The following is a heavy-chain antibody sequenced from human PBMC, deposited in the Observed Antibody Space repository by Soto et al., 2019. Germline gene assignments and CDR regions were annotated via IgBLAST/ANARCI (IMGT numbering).Heavy chain of an antibody. V-gene: IGHV3-23*01. J-gene: IGHJ5*02. Sequence: EVQLLESGGGLVQPGGSLRLSCAASGFTFSNHAMSWVRQAPGKWLEWVSAISGNGISTYYADSVRGRFTISRDNSKNTLYLQMNRLRANYTAVYYWAKDAIAMVRGTNNWFDPWGQGTLVTVST. CDR2: ISGNGIST. CDR1: GFTFSNHA. CDR3: AKDAIAMVRGTNNWFDP. D-gene: IGHD3-10*01.